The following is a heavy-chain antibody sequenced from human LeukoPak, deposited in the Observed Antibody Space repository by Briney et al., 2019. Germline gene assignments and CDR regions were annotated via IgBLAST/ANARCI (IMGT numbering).Heavy chain of an antibody. V-gene: IGHV4-34*01. J-gene: IGHJ2*01. CDR3: ARRMRGYSYGALGWYFDL. CDR1: GGSFSGYY. Sequence: PSETLSLTCAVYGGSFSGYYWSWIRQPPGKGLEWIGEINHSGSTNYNASLKSRVTISVDTSNNQFSLKLSSVTAADTAVYYCARRMRGYSYGALGWYFDLWGRGALVTVSS. CDR2: INHSGST. D-gene: IGHD5-18*01.